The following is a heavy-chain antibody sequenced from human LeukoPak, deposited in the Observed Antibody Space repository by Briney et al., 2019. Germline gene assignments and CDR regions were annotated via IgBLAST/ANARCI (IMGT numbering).Heavy chain of an antibody. CDR1: GYTFSGYY. V-gene: IGHV1-2*02. CDR3: ARQYTSSSLGY. J-gene: IGHJ4*02. D-gene: IGHD6-6*01. Sequence: GASVKVSCKASGYTFSGYYIHWVRQAPGQGREWMGWIDPNSGATNYAQRFQGRVTMTRDTSISTAYMELSRLRSDDTAVYSCARQYTSSSLGYWGQGTLVTVSS. CDR2: IDPNSGAT.